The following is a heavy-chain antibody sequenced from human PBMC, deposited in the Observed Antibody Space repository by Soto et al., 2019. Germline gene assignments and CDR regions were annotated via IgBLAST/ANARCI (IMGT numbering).Heavy chain of an antibody. CDR1: GGTFSSYA. J-gene: IGHJ6*02. D-gene: IGHD2-15*01. V-gene: IGHV1-69*01. CDR3: ARTQGGSSSLDIYYYYYYGMDV. CDR2: IIPIFGTA. Sequence: QVQLVQSGAEVKKPGSSVKVSCKAPGGTFSSYAISWVRQAPVQGLEWMGGIIPIFGTANYAQQFQGRVTITADDSTSTGYMELSSLRSEDTPVYYCARTQGGSSSLDIYYYYYYGMDVWGQGTTVTVSS.